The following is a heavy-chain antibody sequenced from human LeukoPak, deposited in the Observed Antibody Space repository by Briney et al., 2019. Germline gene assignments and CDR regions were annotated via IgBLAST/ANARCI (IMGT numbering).Heavy chain of an antibody. Sequence: GGSLRLSCAASGFIFDDYAMHWVRQAPGKGLEWVSGITWNSDSIDYADSVKGRFTISRDNAKNSLYLQMNSLRAEDMALYYCAKGGGGRLIYYYYMDVWGKGTTVTVSS. V-gene: IGHV3-9*03. CDR2: ITWNSDSI. J-gene: IGHJ6*03. D-gene: IGHD3-16*01. CDR3: AKGGGGRLIYYYYMDV. CDR1: GFIFDDYA.